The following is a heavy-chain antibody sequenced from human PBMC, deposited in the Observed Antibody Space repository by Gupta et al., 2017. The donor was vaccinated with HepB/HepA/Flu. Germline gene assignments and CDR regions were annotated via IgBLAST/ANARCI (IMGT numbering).Heavy chain of an antibody. Sequence: EVQLVESGGGLVQPGGSLRLSCAASGFTFSTYEMNWVRQAPGKGLEWVSYISSSGSTIYHADSVKGRFTISRDNAKNSLYLQMNSLRAEDTAVYFCARDPSLGGYSRVYWGQGTLVTVSS. CDR1: GFTFSTYE. CDR3: ARDPSLGGYSRVY. CDR2: ISSSGSTI. D-gene: IGHD4-23*01. J-gene: IGHJ4*02. V-gene: IGHV3-48*03.